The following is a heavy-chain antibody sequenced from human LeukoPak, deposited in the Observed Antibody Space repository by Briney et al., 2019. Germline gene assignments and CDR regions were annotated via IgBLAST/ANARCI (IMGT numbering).Heavy chain of an antibody. Sequence: SETLSLTCTVSGDSINSGYHWSWIRQQPGKGLEWIGNIYYNGRTYYKTSLKSRIIISVDMSKNQITLQLSSVTAADTAVYCARDLRGSPMDVWGKGTPVAVSS. CDR3: ARDLRGSPMDV. CDR1: GDSINSGYH. D-gene: IGHD1-26*01. J-gene: IGHJ6*03. V-gene: IGHV4-31*03. CDR2: IYYNGRT.